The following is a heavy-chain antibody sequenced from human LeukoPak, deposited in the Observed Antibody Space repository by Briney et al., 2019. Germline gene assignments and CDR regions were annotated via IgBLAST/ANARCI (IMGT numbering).Heavy chain of an antibody. CDR1: GGSISSYY. D-gene: IGHD6-13*01. Sequence: SETLSLTCTVSGGSISSYYWSWIRQPPGKGLEWIGYIYTSGSTNYNPSLKSRVTISVDTSKNQFSLKLSSVTAADTAVYYCARHHPAAAGYDAFDIWGQGTMVTVSS. J-gene: IGHJ3*02. CDR2: IYTSGST. CDR3: ARHHPAAAGYDAFDI. V-gene: IGHV4-4*09.